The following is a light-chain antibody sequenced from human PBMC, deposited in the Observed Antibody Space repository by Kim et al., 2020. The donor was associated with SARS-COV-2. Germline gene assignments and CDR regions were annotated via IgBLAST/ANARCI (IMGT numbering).Light chain of an antibody. Sequence: DIQMTQSPSTLSASVGDRVTITCRASQSVNIYLAWYQHRPGKAPDLLIYDASILQSGVPSRFRGSGSGTDFTLTISGLQPDDFATYYCQEYRSNSWTFGQGPKVDIK. CDR2: DAS. CDR3: QEYRSNSWT. CDR1: QSVNIY. J-gene: IGKJ1*01. V-gene: IGKV1-5*01.